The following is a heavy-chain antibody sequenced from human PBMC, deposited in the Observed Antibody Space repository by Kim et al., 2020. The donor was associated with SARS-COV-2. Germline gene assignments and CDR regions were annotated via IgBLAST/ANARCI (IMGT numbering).Heavy chain of an antibody. J-gene: IGHJ5*02. V-gene: IGHV4-59*01. Sequence: TPSLKSRVTISVDTSKNQFSLKLSSVTAADTAVYYCARVRGSGWYGWFDPWGQGTLVTVSS. D-gene: IGHD6-19*01. CDR3: ARVRGSGWYGWFDP.